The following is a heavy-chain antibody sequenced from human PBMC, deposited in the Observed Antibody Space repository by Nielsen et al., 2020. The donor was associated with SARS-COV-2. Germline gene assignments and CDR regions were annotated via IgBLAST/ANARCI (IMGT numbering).Heavy chain of an antibody. V-gene: IGHV3-23*01. Sequence: GSLKISCAASGFTLNSYAMSWVRQAPGKGLVLVSAISGSGGSTYYADSVKGRFTISRDNTKNTLYLQMNSLRAEDTAVYYCAKESFSDLRQLVNWGQGTLVTVSS. CDR2: ISGSGGST. CDR1: GFTLNSYA. J-gene: IGHJ4*02. CDR3: AKESFSDLRQLVN. D-gene: IGHD6-6*01.